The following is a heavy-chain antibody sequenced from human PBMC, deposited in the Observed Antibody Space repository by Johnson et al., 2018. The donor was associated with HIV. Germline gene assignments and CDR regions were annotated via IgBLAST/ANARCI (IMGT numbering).Heavy chain of an antibody. D-gene: IGHD6-13*01. CDR1: RFTVSGNY. V-gene: IGHV3-66*01. CDR2: VYSAGHT. CDR3: ARSGGYPNAFDI. Sequence: EVQLEESGGGLVQPGGSLRLSCAASRFTVSGNYMTWVRQAPGKGLEWVSVVYSAGHTYYADSVKGRFTISRDNSKNSLFLQMNRLRVEDTAVYYCARSGGYPNAFDIWGQGAMVTVSS. J-gene: IGHJ3*02.